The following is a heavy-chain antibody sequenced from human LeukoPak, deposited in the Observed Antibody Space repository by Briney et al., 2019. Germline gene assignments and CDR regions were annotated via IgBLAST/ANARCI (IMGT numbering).Heavy chain of an antibody. V-gene: IGHV3-23*01. CDR2: ISGSGGST. CDR3: ATDRNGGKYYDY. CDR1: GFTFSSYA. Sequence: GGSLRLSCAASGFTFSSYAMSWVRQAPGKGLEWVSAISGSGGSTYYADSVKGRFTVSKDNAKNMLYLQMNSLRAEDTAVYYCATDRNGGKYYDYWGQGTLVTVSS. J-gene: IGHJ4*02. D-gene: IGHD1-26*01.